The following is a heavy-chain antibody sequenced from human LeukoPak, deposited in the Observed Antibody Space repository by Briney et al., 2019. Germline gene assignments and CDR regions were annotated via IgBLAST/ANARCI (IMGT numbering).Heavy chain of an antibody. CDR3: ARPGRGYYYYYMDV. CDR1: GGSISSYY. J-gene: IGHJ6*03. CDR2: IYHSGST. D-gene: IGHD3-10*01. V-gene: IGHV4-38-2*02. Sequence: SETLSLTCTVSGGSISSYYWGWIRQPPGKGLEWIGSIYHSGSTYYNPSLKSRVTISVDTSKNQFSLKLSSVTAADTAVYYCARPGRGYYYYYMDVWGKGTTVTVSS.